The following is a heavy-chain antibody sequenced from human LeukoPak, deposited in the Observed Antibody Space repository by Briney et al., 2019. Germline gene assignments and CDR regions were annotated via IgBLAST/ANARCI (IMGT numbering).Heavy chain of an antibody. Sequence: PGGSLRLSCAASEFTFSSHWMHWVRQAPGKGLEWVSYISSGSTIYYADSVKGRFTISRDNAKNSLYLQMNSLRAEDTAVYYCASSYGSGSYLHYWGQGTLVTVSS. CDR3: ASSYGSGSYLHY. J-gene: IGHJ4*02. D-gene: IGHD3-10*01. CDR2: ISSGSTI. CDR1: EFTFSSHW. V-gene: IGHV3-69-1*02.